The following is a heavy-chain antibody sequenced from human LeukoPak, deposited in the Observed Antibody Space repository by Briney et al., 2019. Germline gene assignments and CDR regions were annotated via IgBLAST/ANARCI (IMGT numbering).Heavy chain of an antibody. D-gene: IGHD2-21*02. V-gene: IGHV3-15*01. Sequence: GGSLRLSCAASGFTFSNAWMTWVRLAPGKGMEWAGRIKSKTDGGTTDYAAPVKGRFTISRDDSKNTLYLQMNSLKTEDTAVYYCTREAVTANGYFDYWGQGTLVTVSS. CDR2: IKSKTDGGTT. J-gene: IGHJ4*02. CDR1: GFTFSNAW. CDR3: TREAVTANGYFDY.